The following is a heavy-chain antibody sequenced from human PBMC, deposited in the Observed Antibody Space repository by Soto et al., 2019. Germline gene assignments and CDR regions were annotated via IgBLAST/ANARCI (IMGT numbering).Heavy chain of an antibody. Sequence: GASVKVSCKASGYTFTGYYMHWVLQAPGQGLEWMGWINPNSGGTNYAQKFQGRVTMTRDTSTSTAYMELSRLRSDDTAVYYCARDLSVGRPEIDYWGQGTLVTVSS. CDR3: ARDLSVGRPEIDY. J-gene: IGHJ4*02. D-gene: IGHD2-15*01. V-gene: IGHV1-2*02. CDR2: INPNSGGT. CDR1: GYTFTGYY.